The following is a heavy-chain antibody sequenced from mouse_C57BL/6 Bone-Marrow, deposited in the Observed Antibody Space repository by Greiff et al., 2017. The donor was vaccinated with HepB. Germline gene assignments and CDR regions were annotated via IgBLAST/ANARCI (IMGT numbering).Heavy chain of an antibody. CDR2: ISSGGSYT. V-gene: IGHV5-6*01. CDR1: GFTFSSYG. D-gene: IGHD3-2*02. Sequence: EVKLVESGGDLVKPGESLKLSCAASGFTFSSYGMSWVRQTPDKRLEWVATISSGGSYTYYPDSVKGRFTISRDNAKNTLYLQMSSLKSEDTAMYYCARHQTAQATPFAYWGQGTLVTVSA. CDR3: ARHQTAQATPFAY. J-gene: IGHJ3*01.